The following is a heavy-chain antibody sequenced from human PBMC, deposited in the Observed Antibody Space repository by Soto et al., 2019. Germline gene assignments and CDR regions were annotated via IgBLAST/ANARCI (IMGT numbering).Heavy chain of an antibody. CDR3: ARDGTLTSYYYYYYYMDV. J-gene: IGHJ6*03. CDR2: INAGNGNT. V-gene: IGHV1-3*01. D-gene: IGHD3-3*01. Sequence: ASVKVSCKASGYTFTSYAMHWVRQAPGQRLEWMGWINAGNGNTKYSQKFQGRVTITRDTSASTAYMELSSLRSEDTAVYYCARDGTLTSYYYYYYYMDVWGKGTTVTVSS. CDR1: GYTFTSYA.